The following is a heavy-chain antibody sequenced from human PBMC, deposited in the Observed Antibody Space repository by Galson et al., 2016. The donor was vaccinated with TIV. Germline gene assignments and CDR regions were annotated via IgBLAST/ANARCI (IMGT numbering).Heavy chain of an antibody. J-gene: IGHJ4*02. V-gene: IGHV1-2*02. CDR1: GYTFTDYY. CDR3: ARDYPGQSGFDS. D-gene: IGHD3-3*01. Sequence: SVKVSCKASGYTFTDYYIHWVRQAPGQGLQWMGWINPKTGGTNYAQKFQGRVTMTRDTSIRTAYMEVGSLRYADTAVFFCARDYPGQSGFDSWGQGTLVTVSS. CDR2: INPKTGGT.